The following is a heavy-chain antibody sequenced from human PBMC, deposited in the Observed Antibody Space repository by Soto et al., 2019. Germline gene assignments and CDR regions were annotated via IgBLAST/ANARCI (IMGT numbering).Heavy chain of an antibody. CDR3: ASGRDSSGYYALDY. V-gene: IGHV1-8*01. CDR1: GYTFTSYD. Sequence: ASVKVSCKASGYTFTSYDINWVRQATGQGLEWMGWMNPNSGNTGYAQKFQGRVTMTRNTSISTAYMELSSLRSEDTAVYYCASGRDSSGYYALDYWGQGTLVTVSS. D-gene: IGHD3-22*01. J-gene: IGHJ4*02. CDR2: MNPNSGNT.